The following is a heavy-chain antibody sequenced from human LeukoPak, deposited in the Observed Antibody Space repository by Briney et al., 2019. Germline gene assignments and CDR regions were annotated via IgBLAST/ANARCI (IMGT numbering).Heavy chain of an antibody. J-gene: IGHJ5*02. CDR3: ARDPVAAPVNWFDP. V-gene: IGHV4-39*07. D-gene: IGHD6-6*01. CDR1: GGSISSSSYY. CDR2: IYYSGST. Sequence: PSETLSLTCTVSGGSISSSSYYWGWIRQPPGKGLEWIGSIYYSGSTYYNPSLKSRVTISVDTSKNQFSLKLSSVTAADTAVYYCARDPVAAPVNWFDPWGQGTLVTVSS.